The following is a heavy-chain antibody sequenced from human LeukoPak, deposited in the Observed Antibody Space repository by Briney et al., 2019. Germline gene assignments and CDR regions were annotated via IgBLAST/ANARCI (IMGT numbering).Heavy chain of an antibody. J-gene: IGHJ4*02. CDR1: GYTFTGYY. CDR3: ARGLAYCSSTSCYSY. D-gene: IGHD2-2*02. V-gene: IGHV1-2*02. Sequence: ASVKVSCKASGYTFTGYYMHWVRQAPGQGLEWMGWINPNSGGTNYAQKFQGRVTMTRDTSISTAYMELSRLRSDDTAVYYCARGLAYCSSTSCYSYWGQGTLVTVSS. CDR2: INPNSGGT.